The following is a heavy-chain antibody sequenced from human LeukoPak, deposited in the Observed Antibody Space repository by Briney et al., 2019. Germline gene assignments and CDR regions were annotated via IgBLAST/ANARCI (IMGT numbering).Heavy chain of an antibody. CDR3: AKDRRAGSYDY. D-gene: IGHD3-10*01. CDR2: ISYDGSDR. V-gene: IGHV3-30*18. Sequence: GRSLRLSCAASGFTFSDYAMHWVRQAPGKGLDWVALISYDGSDRYYADSVKGRFTISRDNSKNTLYLQMNSLRAEDTAVYYCAKDRRAGSYDYWGQGTLVTVSS. CDR1: GFTFSDYA. J-gene: IGHJ4*02.